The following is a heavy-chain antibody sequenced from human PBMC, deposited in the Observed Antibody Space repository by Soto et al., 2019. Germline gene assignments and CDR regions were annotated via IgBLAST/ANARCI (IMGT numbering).Heavy chain of an antibody. CDR3: ARGIQTLTLSPWDV. D-gene: IGHD7-27*01. CDR2: IFYTGGT. V-gene: IGHV4-59*01. J-gene: IGHJ6*01. Sequence: SETLSLTCNVSGVSIDKYYWTWIRQSPGRGLEWIGYIFYTGGTNYNPSLKSRVTISADVSKSQVSLKMTSVTAADTALYYCARGIQTLTLSPWDVWGQGSRVTVSS. CDR1: GVSIDKYY.